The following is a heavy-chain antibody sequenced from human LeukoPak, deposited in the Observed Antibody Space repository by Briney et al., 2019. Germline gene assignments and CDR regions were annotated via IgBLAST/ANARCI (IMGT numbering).Heavy chain of an antibody. V-gene: IGHV3-21*01. CDR1: GFTFSSYS. Sequence: PGGSLRLSCAASGFTFSSYSMNWVRQAPGKGLEWVSSISGSNTYIYYADSVKGRFTISRDNARNTLYLQMSSLRAEDTAVYYCARDNYDSSGYYYNFDSWGQGTLVTVSS. CDR3: ARDNYDSSGYYYNFDS. J-gene: IGHJ4*02. D-gene: IGHD3-22*01. CDR2: ISGSNTYI.